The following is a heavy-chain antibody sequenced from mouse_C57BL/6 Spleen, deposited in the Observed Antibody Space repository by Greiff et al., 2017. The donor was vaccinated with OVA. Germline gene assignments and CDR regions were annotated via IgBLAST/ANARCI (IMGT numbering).Heavy chain of an antibody. D-gene: IGHD2-4*01. CDR3: ARSRDYGWFAY. J-gene: IGHJ3*01. Sequence: VQLQQSGAELARPGASVKLSCKASGYTFTSYGISWVKQRTGQGLEWIGEIYPRSGNTYYNEKFKGKATLTADKSSSTAYMELRSLTSEDSAVYFCARSRDYGWFAYWGQGTLVTVSA. V-gene: IGHV1-81*01. CDR2: IYPRSGNT. CDR1: GYTFTSYG.